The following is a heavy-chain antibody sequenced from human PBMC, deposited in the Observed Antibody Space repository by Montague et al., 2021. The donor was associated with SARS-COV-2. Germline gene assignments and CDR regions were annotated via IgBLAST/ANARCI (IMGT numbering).Heavy chain of an antibody. D-gene: IGHD4/OR15-4a*01. CDR3: ARDASSANSPANNWFDS. V-gene: IGHV4-4*07. J-gene: IGHJ5*01. CDR2: LSTSGST. CDR1: GGSTTTYY. Sequence: SETLSLTCSVSGGSTTTYYWSWVRQPAGKGLEWIGRLSTSGSTNYNPSLKSRVTMSLDTSKNQVSLKLSSVTAADTAVYYCARDASSANSPANNWFDSWGQGTLVTVSS.